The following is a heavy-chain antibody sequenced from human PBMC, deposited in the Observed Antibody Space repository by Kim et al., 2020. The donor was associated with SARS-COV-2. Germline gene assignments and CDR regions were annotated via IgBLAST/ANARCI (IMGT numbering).Heavy chain of an antibody. CDR1: GFTLSTYA. V-gene: IGHV3-21*04. D-gene: IGHD3-10*01. Sequence: GGSLRLSCAASGFTLSTYAMSWLRQAPGKGLEWVASISSSSSFTYYADSLKGRFTISRDNAKNSLYLQMNSLRAEDTAVYYCARDAYGSATLIFDYWGQG. J-gene: IGHJ4*02. CDR2: ISSSSSFT. CDR3: ARDAYGSATLIFDY.